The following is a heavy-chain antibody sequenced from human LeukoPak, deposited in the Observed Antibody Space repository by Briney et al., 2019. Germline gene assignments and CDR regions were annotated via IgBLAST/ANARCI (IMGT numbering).Heavy chain of an antibody. D-gene: IGHD2-2*01. CDR1: GFTFSSYA. V-gene: IGHV3-30-3*01. CDR2: ISYDGSNK. Sequence: GGSLRLSCAASGFTFSSYAMSWVRQAPGKGLEWVAVISYDGSNKYYADSVKGRFTISRDNSKNTLYLQMNSLRAEDTAVYYCARAGYCSSTSCYGPVSGFSAFDPWGQGTLVTVSS. CDR3: ARAGYCSSTSCYGPVSGFSAFDP. J-gene: IGHJ5*02.